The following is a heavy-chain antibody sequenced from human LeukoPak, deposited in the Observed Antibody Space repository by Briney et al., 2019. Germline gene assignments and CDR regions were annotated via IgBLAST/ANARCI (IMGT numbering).Heavy chain of an antibody. J-gene: IGHJ4*02. Sequence: SETLSLTCAVYGGSFNGYYWSWIRQPPGKGLEWIGEINHSGSTNYNPSLKSRVTISVDTSKNQFSLKLSSVTAADTAVYYCARGYYRKVYFDYWGQGTLVTVSS. V-gene: IGHV4-34*01. CDR1: GGSFNGYY. CDR3: ARGYYRKVYFDY. CDR2: INHSGST. D-gene: IGHD3-22*01.